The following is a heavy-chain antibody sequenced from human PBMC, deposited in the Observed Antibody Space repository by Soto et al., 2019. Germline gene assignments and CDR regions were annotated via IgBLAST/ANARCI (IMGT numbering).Heavy chain of an antibody. J-gene: IGHJ4*02. CDR3: ARRHGLDIDAYY. V-gene: IGHV3-33*01. Sequence: GGSLRLSCAASGFTFSNYGMHWVRQAPGKGLEWVAVIWSDVSKKFYADSVKGRFTISRDNSKNTLYLQMNSLRAEDTAVYYCARRHGLDIDAYYWGQGILVTVSS. CDR1: GFTFSNYG. D-gene: IGHD3-10*01. CDR2: IWSDVSKK.